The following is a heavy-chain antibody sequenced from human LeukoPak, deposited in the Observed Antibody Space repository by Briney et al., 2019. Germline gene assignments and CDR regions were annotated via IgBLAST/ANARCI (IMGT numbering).Heavy chain of an antibody. J-gene: IGHJ4*02. CDR3: ARDLYRYCSGGSCRQFDY. V-gene: IGHV4-4*07. Sequence: SETLSLTCTVSGGSTSSYYWSWIWQPAGKGLEWIGRIHTSGSTNYNPSLKSRVTMSVDTSKNQFSLKLSSVTAADTAVYYCARDLYRYCSGGSCRQFDYWGQGTLVTVSS. CDR1: GGSTSSYY. D-gene: IGHD2-15*01. CDR2: IHTSGST.